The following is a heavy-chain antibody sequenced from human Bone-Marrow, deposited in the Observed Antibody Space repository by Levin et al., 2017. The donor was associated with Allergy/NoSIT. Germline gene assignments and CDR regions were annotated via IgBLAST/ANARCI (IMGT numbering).Heavy chain of an antibody. CDR2: ITASGVST. CDR1: GFTFNSYA. V-gene: IGHV3-23*01. J-gene: IGHJ4*02. D-gene: IGHD3-10*01. CDR3: AKDRNYYGSGIPLKGFDC. Sequence: GGSLRLSCAASGFTFNSYAMTWVRQAPGKGLEWVSTITASGVSTYYADSVRGRFTISRDNSKYTLYLQMNSLRAEDTAIYYCAKDRNYYGSGIPLKGFDCWGQGTLVTVSS.